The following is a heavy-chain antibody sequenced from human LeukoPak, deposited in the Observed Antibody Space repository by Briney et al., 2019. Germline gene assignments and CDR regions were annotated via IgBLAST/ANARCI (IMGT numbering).Heavy chain of an antibody. J-gene: IGHJ6*04. CDR3: AELGITMIGGV. V-gene: IGHV3-48*04. Sequence: GGSLRLSCAASGFSFSFYSMNWVRQAPGRGLEWVSYISSSGSTIYHADSVKGRFTISRDNAKNSLYLQMNSLRAEDTAVYYCAELGITMIGGVWGKGTTVTISS. CDR1: GFSFSFYS. CDR2: ISSSGSTI. D-gene: IGHD3-10*02.